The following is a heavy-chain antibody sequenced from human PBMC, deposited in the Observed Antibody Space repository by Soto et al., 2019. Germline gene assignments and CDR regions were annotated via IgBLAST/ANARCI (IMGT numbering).Heavy chain of an antibody. Sequence: GGSLRLSCAASGFTFSSYAMSWVRQAPGKGLEWVSGISLSGGNTYYADSVKGRFTISRDNSKNTLYLQMNNLRAEDTAVYYCADGGEWSCNFVDWGQGTQVTVSS. CDR2: ISLSGGNT. D-gene: IGHD3-3*01. J-gene: IGHJ4*02. CDR3: ADGGEWSCNFVD. CDR1: GFTFSSYA. V-gene: IGHV3-23*01.